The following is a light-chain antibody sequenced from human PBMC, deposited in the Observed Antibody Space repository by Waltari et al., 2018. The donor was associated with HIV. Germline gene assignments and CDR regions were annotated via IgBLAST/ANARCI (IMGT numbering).Light chain of an antibody. J-gene: IGLJ3*02. CDR2: EDS. V-gene: IGLV3-21*02. Sequence: SYVLTQPPSVSMAPGQTANITCAGNNIGSERVHWYQQGRGQAPVVVVYEDSDRPSGIPERFSGSNSGDTATLTISRVEAGDEADYYCQVWHRSSDQWVFGGGTKLTVL. CDR1: NIGSER. CDR3: QVWHRSSDQWV.